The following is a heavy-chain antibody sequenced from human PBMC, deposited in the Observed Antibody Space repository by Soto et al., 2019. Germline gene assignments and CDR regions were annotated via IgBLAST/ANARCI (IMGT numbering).Heavy chain of an antibody. CDR1: GGSISSGDYY. CDR2: IYYSGST. J-gene: IGHJ4*02. V-gene: IGHV4-30-4*01. CDR3: ARGPLAYDYVWGSYRFDY. Sequence: QVQLQESGPGLVKPSQTLSLTCTVSGGSISSGDYYWSWIRQPPGKGLEWIGYIYYSGSTYYNPSLKSRVTISVDTAKNQCSLKLSSVTAADTAVYYCARGPLAYDYVWGSYRFDYWGQGTLVTVSS. D-gene: IGHD3-16*02.